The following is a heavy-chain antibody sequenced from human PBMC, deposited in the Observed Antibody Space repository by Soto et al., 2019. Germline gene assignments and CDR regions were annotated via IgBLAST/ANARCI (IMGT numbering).Heavy chain of an antibody. CDR2: ISWNSGSI. D-gene: IGHD6-13*01. V-gene: IGHV3-9*01. J-gene: IGHJ4*02. Sequence: SLRLSLAASGFTFADYAMPWVRQAPVKGLEWVSGISWNSGSIGYSDSVKGRLTISRDNAKNSLYLQMNSLRAEDTALYYCAKDRAAAGTDGVDYWGQGTLVTVSS. CDR1: GFTFADYA. CDR3: AKDRAAAGTDGVDY.